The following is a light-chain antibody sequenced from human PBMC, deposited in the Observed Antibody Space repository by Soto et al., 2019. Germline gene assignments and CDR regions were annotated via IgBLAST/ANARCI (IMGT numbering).Light chain of an antibody. CDR3: QQLNSYPPI. CDR2: DAS. CDR1: QSISSW. V-gene: IGKV1-5*01. J-gene: IGKJ3*01. Sequence: DIQMTPSPSALSASVGDRAPITCRASQSISSWLAWYQQKPGKAPKLLIYDASTLQSGVPSRYSGSGSGTDFTLTISSLQPEDFATYYCQQLNSYPPIFGPGTKVDIK.